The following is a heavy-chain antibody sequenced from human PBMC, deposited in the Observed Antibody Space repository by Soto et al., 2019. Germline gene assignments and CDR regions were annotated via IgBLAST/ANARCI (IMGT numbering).Heavy chain of an antibody. CDR2: IYSSGST. J-gene: IGHJ4*02. V-gene: IGHV4-61*01. CDR1: SGSVSSGTYY. Sequence: QVQLQESGPGLVKPSETLSLTCSVSSGSVSSGTYYWSWIRQPPGRGLEWIGHIYSSGSTNYNPSLKSRVTMSVATSKNQFSLILSSLTAADTAMYYCARDREAAGYQYWGQGTLVTVSS. CDR3: ARDREAAGYQY. D-gene: IGHD5-18*01.